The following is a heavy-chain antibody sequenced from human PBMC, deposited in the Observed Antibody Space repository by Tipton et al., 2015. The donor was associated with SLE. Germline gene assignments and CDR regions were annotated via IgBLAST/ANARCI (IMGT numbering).Heavy chain of an antibody. V-gene: IGHV4-59*01. CDR1: GGSISTYY. CDR2: IYYSGST. J-gene: IGHJ5*02. Sequence: TLSLTCTVSGGSISTYYWSWIRQPPGKGLEWIEYIYYSGSTNYNPSLKSRVTISVDTSKNQFSLKLSSVTAADTAVYYCAREGQALFDPWGQGTLVTVSS. CDR3: AREGQALFDP.